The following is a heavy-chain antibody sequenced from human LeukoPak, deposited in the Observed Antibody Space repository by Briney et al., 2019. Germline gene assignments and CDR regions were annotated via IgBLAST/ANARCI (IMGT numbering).Heavy chain of an antibody. CDR1: GFTVSSNY. Sequence: AGGSLRLSCAASGFTVSSNYMTWVRQAPGKGLAWVSVMYTLGNTYYADSVRGRFTISRDNSKNTLYLQMNSLRAEDTAVYYCARVVDHDYGDYYLDYWGQGTLVTVSS. V-gene: IGHV3-66*01. CDR2: MYTLGNT. J-gene: IGHJ4*02. CDR3: ARVVDHDYGDYYLDY. D-gene: IGHD4-17*01.